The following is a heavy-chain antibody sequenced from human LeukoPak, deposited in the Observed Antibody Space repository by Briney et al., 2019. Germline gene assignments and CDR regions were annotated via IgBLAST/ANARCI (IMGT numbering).Heavy chain of an antibody. J-gene: IGHJ5*02. CDR3: ARAVRMVATFWFDP. CDR2: IYYSGST. CDR1: GDSVNSGSYY. V-gene: IGHV4-61*01. Sequence: SETLSLTCTVSGDSVNSGSYYWSWIRQPPGKGLEWIGNIYYSGSTNYTPSLRSRVTISLDTSKNQFSLKLSSVTAADTAVYYCARAVRMVATFWFDPWGQGTLVTVSS. D-gene: IGHD5-12*01.